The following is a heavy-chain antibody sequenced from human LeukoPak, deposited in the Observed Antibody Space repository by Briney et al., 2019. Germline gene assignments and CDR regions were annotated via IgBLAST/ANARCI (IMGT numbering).Heavy chain of an antibody. CDR2: IYTSGST. CDR3: ARGTYYYGSGSYSEFDP. CDR1: GGSFSGYY. J-gene: IGHJ5*02. V-gene: IGHV4-59*10. D-gene: IGHD3-10*01. Sequence: SETLSLTCAVYGGSFSGYYWSWIRQPAGKGLEWIGRIYTSGSTTYNPSLKSRVTMSVDTSKNQFSLKLSSVTAADTAVYYCARGTYYYGSGSYSEFDPWGQGNLVTVSS.